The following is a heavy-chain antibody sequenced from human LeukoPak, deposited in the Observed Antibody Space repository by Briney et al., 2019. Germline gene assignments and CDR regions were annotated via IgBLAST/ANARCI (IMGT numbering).Heavy chain of an antibody. Sequence: PGGSLRLSCTVSGFTFSSFTMTWVRQGPGKGLEWVASISNSGDYISYADSLKGRFTISRDNAKNSLFLQMSSLRAEDTAVYYCARKMYAGWYFAFDIWGQGTMVTVSS. V-gene: IGHV3-21*01. CDR3: ARKMYAGWYFAFDI. CDR2: ISNSGDYI. D-gene: IGHD6-19*01. CDR1: GFTFSSFT. J-gene: IGHJ3*02.